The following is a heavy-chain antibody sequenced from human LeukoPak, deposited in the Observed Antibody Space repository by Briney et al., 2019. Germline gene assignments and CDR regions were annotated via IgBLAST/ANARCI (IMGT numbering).Heavy chain of an antibody. J-gene: IGHJ4*02. CDR3: SKSQFDY. V-gene: IGHV3-74*03. CDR1: GFPFSSYW. CDR2: ISGDGTIK. Sequence: PGGSLRLSCEPSGFPFSSYWMLWVRQAPGKGLVWISRISGDGTIKTYAGFVRGRFTISRDNTKNILYLQMNSLKVEDTAIYFCSKSQFDYWGQGVLVTVSS.